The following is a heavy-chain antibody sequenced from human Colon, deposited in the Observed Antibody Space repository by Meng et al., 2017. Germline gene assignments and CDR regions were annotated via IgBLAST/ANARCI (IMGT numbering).Heavy chain of an antibody. Sequence: QVQMVQAGAEVKKPGASVKVACKASGYTFTSYEINWMRQAPGKGFEWMGWMSPSSGNTGYAQKFQGRVTMTRNISITTAYMELSSLRFDDTGVYYCARTATRWGQGTLVTVSS. CDR2: MSPSSGNT. J-gene: IGHJ4*02. CDR3: ARTATR. CDR1: GYTFTSYE. V-gene: IGHV1-8*01.